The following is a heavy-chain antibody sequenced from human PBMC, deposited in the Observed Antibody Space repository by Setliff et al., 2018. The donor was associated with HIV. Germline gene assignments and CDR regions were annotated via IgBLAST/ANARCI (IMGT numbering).Heavy chain of an antibody. D-gene: IGHD3-3*01. CDR2: IDHSGGT. CDR3: ARARFWSGYYTGDNYYYMDV. Sequence: ASETLSLTCAVYGGSFSAYYWGWIRQPPGKGLERIGEIDHSGGTKYNPSLKSRVTISLDTSKNQFSLKLSSVTAADTAVYYCARARFWSGYYTGDNYYYMDVWGKGTTVTVSS. V-gene: IGHV4-34*01. J-gene: IGHJ6*03. CDR1: GGSFSAYY.